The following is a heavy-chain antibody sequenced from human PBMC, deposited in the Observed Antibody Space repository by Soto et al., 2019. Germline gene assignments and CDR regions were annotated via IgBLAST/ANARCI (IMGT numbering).Heavy chain of an antibody. CDR1: GFTFSSSA. CDR2: IVVAYGDT. J-gene: IGHJ4*02. Sequence: QMQLVQSGPEVKKPGTSVKISCSASGFTFSSSAVLWARQARGQHLEWIGWIVVAYGDTSYAQQFRGRVTITGDMSTSTVYMELSSVRSEDTAVYYCAAGHNNLLDFWGQGTLVTVSS. V-gene: IGHV1-58*01. CDR3: AAGHNNLLDF. D-gene: IGHD1-20*01.